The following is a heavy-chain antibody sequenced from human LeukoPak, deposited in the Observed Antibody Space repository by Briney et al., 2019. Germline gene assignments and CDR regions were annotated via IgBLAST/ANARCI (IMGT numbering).Heavy chain of an antibody. D-gene: IGHD6-13*01. CDR1: GFTFDDYA. Sequence: GGSLRLSCAASGFTFDDYAMHWVRQAPGKGLEWVSSISSSSSYIYYADSVKGRFTISRDNAKNSLYLQMNSLRAEDTAVYYCARVIAAAGTVNGPRNYGMDVWGQGTTVTVSS. V-gene: IGHV3-21*01. J-gene: IGHJ6*02. CDR2: ISSSSSYI. CDR3: ARVIAAAGTVNGPRNYGMDV.